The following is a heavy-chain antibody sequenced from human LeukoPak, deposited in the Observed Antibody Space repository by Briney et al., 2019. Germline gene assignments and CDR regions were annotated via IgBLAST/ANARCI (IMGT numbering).Heavy chain of an antibody. CDR2: IYHSGST. J-gene: IGHJ4*02. Sequence: SETLSLTCAVSAYSISGGYYWGWTRQPPGKGLEWIGSIYHSGSTYYNPPLKSRVTISVDTSKNQFSLKLSSVTAADTAVYYCARGLGYCSSTSCYVGIFDYWGQGTLVTVSS. CDR3: ARGLGYCSSTSCYVGIFDY. CDR1: AYSISGGYY. V-gene: IGHV4-38-2*01. D-gene: IGHD2-2*01.